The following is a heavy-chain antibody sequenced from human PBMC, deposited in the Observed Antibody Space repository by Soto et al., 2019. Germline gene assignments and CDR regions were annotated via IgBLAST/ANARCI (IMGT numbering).Heavy chain of an antibody. V-gene: IGHV1-8*01. CDR1: GYIFTTYD. CDR3: TRGVRRRSRWFDP. Sequence: QEQLVQSGTEVKKPGDSVKVSCKASGYIFTTYDINWVRQATGQGLEWMGWMKPNSGNTGYAQKFQGRVTMTRDTSISTAYMELRGLKFEDTAIYFCTRGVRRRSRWFDPWGQGTLVTVSS. J-gene: IGHJ5*02. CDR2: MKPNSGNT.